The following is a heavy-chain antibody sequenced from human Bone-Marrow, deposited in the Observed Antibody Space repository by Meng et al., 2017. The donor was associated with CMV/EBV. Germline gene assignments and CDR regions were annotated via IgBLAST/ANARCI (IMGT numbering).Heavy chain of an antibody. Sequence: SVKVSCKASKVPFSGFIVAWVRQAPGQGLEWMGGIVPVLRKPKYAQKLEGRLTITTEASTTTVYMELSSLRSEDTAVYYCAFRSEYYDMDVWGQGTAVTVSS. J-gene: IGHJ6*02. CDR1: KVPFSGFI. CDR3: AFRSEYYDMDV. D-gene: IGHD1-14*01. CDR2: IVPVLRKP. V-gene: IGHV1-69*05.